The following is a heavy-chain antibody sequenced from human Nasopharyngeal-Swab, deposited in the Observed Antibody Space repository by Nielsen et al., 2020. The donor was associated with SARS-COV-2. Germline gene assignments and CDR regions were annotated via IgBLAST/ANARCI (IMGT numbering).Heavy chain of an antibody. CDR1: GFTFSTYD. CDR2: ISGSGEST. Sequence: GESLKISCAASGFTFSTYDMSWVRQAPGKGLEWVSGISGSGESTHYADSVKGRFTISRDTSKNTLYLQMNSLRAEDTAVYYCVKGPPAVIHYFDYWGQGTLVTVSS. J-gene: IGHJ4*02. D-gene: IGHD2-21*01. V-gene: IGHV3-23*01. CDR3: VKGPPAVIHYFDY.